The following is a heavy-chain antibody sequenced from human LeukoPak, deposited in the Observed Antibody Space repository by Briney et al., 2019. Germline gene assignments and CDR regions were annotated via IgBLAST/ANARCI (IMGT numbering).Heavy chain of an antibody. CDR3: ARLSSIAARGEWFGP. D-gene: IGHD6-6*01. V-gene: IGHV1-69*13. J-gene: IGHJ5*02. CDR1: GGTFSSYA. CDR2: IIPIFGTA. Sequence: SVKVSCKASGGTFSSYAISWVRQAPGQGLEWMGGIIPIFGTANYAQKFQGRVTITADESTSTAYMELSSLRSEDTAVYYCARLSSIAARGEWFGPWGQGTLVTVSS.